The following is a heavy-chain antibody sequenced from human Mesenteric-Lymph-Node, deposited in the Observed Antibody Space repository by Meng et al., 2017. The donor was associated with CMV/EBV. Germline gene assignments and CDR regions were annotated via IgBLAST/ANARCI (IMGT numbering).Heavy chain of an antibody. V-gene: IGHV3-7*01. Sequence: GESLKISCAASGFTFSSYWMSWVRQAPGKGLEWVANIRQDGSEKYYVDSVKGRFTISRDNAKSSLYLQMNSLRADDTAVYFCARGSPPVYYCSSTSCYTDFFDYWGQGTLVTVSS. CDR2: IRQDGSEK. CDR3: ARGSPPVYYCSSTSCYTDFFDY. J-gene: IGHJ4*02. D-gene: IGHD2-2*02. CDR1: GFTFSSYW.